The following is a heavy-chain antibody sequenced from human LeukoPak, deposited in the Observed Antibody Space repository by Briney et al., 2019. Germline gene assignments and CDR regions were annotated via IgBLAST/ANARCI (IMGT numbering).Heavy chain of an antibody. CDR1: EYTFTGYY. V-gene: IGHV1-2*02. J-gene: IGHJ5*02. CDR3: ARGNLVVVAAPHSWFDP. CDR2: INPNSGGT. Sequence: GASVKVSCKASEYTFTGYYMHWVRQAPGQGLEWMGWINPNSGGTNYAQKFQGRVTMTRDTSISTAYMELSRLRSDDTAVYYCARGNLVVVAAPHSWFDPWGQGTPVTVSS. D-gene: IGHD2-15*01.